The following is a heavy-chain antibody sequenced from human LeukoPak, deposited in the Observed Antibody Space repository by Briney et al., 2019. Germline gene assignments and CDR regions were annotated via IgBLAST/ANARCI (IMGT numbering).Heavy chain of an antibody. CDR1: XFTXXXYA. V-gene: IGHV3-23*01. Sequence: RLSXXXXXFTXXXYAMSWVRQAPGKGLEWVSAISGSGGSTYYADSVKGRFTISRDNSKNTLYLQMNSLRAEDTAVYYCAKDLLGRSQWGQGTLVTVSS. CDR2: ISGSGGST. CDR3: AKDLLGRSQ. J-gene: IGHJ4*02. D-gene: IGHD2-15*01.